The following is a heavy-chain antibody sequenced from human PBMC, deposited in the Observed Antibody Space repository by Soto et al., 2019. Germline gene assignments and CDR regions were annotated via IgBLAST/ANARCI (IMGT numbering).Heavy chain of an antibody. Sequence: SETLSLTCAVYGGSFSGYYWSWIRQPPGKGLEWIGEINHSGSTNYNPSLKSRVTISVDTSKNQFSLKLSSVTAADTAVYYCVRGLLTRDCSSTSCYARYYFDYWGQGTLVTVSS. CDR2: INHSGST. CDR1: GGSFSGYY. CDR3: VRGLLTRDCSSTSCYARYYFDY. V-gene: IGHV4-34*01. J-gene: IGHJ4*02. D-gene: IGHD2-2*01.